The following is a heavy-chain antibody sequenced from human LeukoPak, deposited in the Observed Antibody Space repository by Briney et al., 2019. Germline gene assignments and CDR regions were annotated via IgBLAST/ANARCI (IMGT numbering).Heavy chain of an antibody. CDR3: ARNKDGFGI. CDR2: MNPNSGNT. CDR1: GYTFTSYD. Sequence: GASVKVSCKASGYTFTSYDIGWVRQATGQGLEWMGWMNPNSGNTGYAQKFQGSVTMTGNTSISTAYMELSSLRSEDTAMYYCARNKDGFGIWGQGTMVTVSS. D-gene: IGHD2/OR15-2a*01. V-gene: IGHV1-8*01. J-gene: IGHJ3*02.